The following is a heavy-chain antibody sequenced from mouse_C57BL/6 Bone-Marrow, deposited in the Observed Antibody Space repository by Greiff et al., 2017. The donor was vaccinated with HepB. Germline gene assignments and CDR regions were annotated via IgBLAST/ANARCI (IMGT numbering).Heavy chain of an antibody. CDR2: IRNKANNHAT. V-gene: IGHV6-6*01. CDR3: TLRQLRLPFDY. Sequence: EVQLQESGGGLVQPGGSMKLSCAASGFTFSDAWMDWVRQSPEKGLEWVAEIRNKANNHATYYAESVKGRFTISRDDSKSSVYLQMNSLRAEDTGIYYCTLRQLRLPFDYWGQGTTLTVSS. D-gene: IGHD3-2*02. J-gene: IGHJ2*01. CDR1: GFTFSDAW.